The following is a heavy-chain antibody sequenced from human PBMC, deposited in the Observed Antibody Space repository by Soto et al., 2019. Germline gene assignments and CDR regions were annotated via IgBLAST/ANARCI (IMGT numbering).Heavy chain of an antibody. CDR3: ARDLGYALPDY. D-gene: IGHD2-15*01. CDR1: GYTFTSYA. J-gene: IGHJ4*02. Sequence: QVQLVQSGAEEKKPGASVKVSCKASGYTFTSYAMHWVRLAPGQRLEWMGWINAGNGNTKYSQKFQGRVTITRDTSASTAYMELSSLRSEDTAVYYCARDLGYALPDYWGQGTLVTVSS. V-gene: IGHV1-3*05. CDR2: INAGNGNT.